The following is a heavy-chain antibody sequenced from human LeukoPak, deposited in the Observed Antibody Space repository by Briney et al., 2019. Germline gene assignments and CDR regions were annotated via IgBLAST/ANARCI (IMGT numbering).Heavy chain of an antibody. D-gene: IGHD6-13*01. CDR3: ARDRSSRQNWFDP. Sequence: GGSLRLSCAASGFTFSTYWMSWVRQTPGKGLDWVANINQDGSEKYYVDSVEGRFTISRDNAKNSLYLQMNSLRADDTAVYYCARDRSSRQNWFDPWGQGTLVTDSS. V-gene: IGHV3-7*01. CDR2: INQDGSEK. J-gene: IGHJ5*02. CDR1: GFTFSTYW.